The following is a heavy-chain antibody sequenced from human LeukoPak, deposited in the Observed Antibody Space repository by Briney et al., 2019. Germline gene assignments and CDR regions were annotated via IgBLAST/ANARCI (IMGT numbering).Heavy chain of an antibody. D-gene: IGHD2-2*01. CDR2: ISNDGRNK. CDR3: AKDGNKAGSRNFDY. CDR1: GFSFSSYG. J-gene: IGHJ4*02. V-gene: IGHV3-30*18. Sequence: GGSLRLSCAASGFSFSSYGMNWVRQAPGKGLEWVAVISNDGRNKYYADSVKGRFTISRDNSKNTLYLQMNSLRADDTAVYYCAKDGNKAGSRNFDYWGQGTLVTVSS.